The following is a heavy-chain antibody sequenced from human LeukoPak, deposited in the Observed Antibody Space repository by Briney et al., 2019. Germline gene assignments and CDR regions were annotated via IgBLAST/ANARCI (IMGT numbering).Heavy chain of an antibody. CDR1: GFTFSAYA. CDR3: AKDREWLSNWLDP. D-gene: IGHD3-3*01. Sequence: GGSLRLSCAASGFTFSAYAMHWVRQPPGKGLEWVAYLRYDGGMENYADSVKGRFTISRDNSRNILSLQMDSLRDEDTAVYYCAKDREWLSNWLDPWGQGTLVTVSS. CDR2: LRYDGGME. J-gene: IGHJ5*02. V-gene: IGHV3-30*02.